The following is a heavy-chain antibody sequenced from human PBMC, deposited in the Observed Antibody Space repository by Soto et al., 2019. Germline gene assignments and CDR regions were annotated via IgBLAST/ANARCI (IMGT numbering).Heavy chain of an antibody. J-gene: IGHJ4*02. D-gene: IGHD3-22*01. CDR2: ISAYNGNT. V-gene: IGHV1-18*01. CDR1: GYTFTSYG. CDR3: ARDLYYYDSSGYYYDPSPFDY. Sequence: ASVKVSCKASGYTFTSYGISWVRQAPGQGLEWMGWISAYNGNTNNAQKLQGRVTMTTDTSTSTAYMELRSLRSDDTAVYYCARDLYYYDSSGYYYDPSPFDYWGQGTLVTVSS.